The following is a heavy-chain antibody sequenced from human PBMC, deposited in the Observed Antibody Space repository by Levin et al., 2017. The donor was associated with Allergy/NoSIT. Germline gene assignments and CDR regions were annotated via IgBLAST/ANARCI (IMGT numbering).Heavy chain of an antibody. CDR3: ARDPPPFKAGMDAPSDY. J-gene: IGHJ4*02. CDR1: GFTFTTYG. CDR2: IWYDGSKK. Sequence: GGSLRLSCAASGFTFTTYGMHWVRQAPGKGLEWVAVIWYDGSKKFYADFVKGRFTISRDNSKNTVYLQMNSLRVEDTAVYYCARDPPPFKAGMDAPSDYWGQGTLVTVSS. V-gene: IGHV3-33*01. D-gene: IGHD2-2*01.